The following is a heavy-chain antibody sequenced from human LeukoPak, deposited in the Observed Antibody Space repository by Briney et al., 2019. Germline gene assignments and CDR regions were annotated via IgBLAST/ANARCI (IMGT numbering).Heavy chain of an antibody. J-gene: IGHJ3*02. CDR2: IYYDGINK. Sequence: PGRSLRLSCAASGFTFSNYGMHWVRQAPGGGLEWVAVIYYDGINKYYADSVKGRFTISRDNSKNTLYLQMNSLRAEDTAVYYCAREGPRYGDSYSPDAFDIWGQGTMVTVSS. V-gene: IGHV3-30*19. CDR3: AREGPRYGDSYSPDAFDI. D-gene: IGHD4-17*01. CDR1: GFTFSNYG.